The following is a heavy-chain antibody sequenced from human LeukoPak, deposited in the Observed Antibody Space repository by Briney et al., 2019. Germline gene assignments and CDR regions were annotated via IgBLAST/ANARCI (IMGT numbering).Heavy chain of an antibody. CDR3: AKYGVDCSSTSCYPLYYMDV. CDR2: ISGGGGIT. V-gene: IGHV3-23*01. D-gene: IGHD2-2*01. CDR1: GFTFDSYA. Sequence: GGSLSLSCAASGFTFDSYAMTWVRQAPGQGLEWVSRISGGGGITNYADSVKGRFTISRDNSKYTLFLQMNSLRAEDTAVYYCAKYGVDCSSTSCYPLYYMDVWGKGTTVTVSS. J-gene: IGHJ6*03.